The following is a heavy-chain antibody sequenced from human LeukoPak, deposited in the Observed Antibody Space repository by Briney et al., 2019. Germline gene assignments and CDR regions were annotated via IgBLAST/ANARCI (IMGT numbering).Heavy chain of an antibody. D-gene: IGHD3/OR15-3a*01. CDR1: GGSLHRSF. V-gene: IGHV4-59*01. CDR3: GRRPAVDGPIDN. Sequence: PSETLSLTCIVSGGSLHRSFWTWVRQPPGKGLQWIGRIYSSGTTDYSPSLKSRLTTSIDTSMNQFSLRLASVTAADTAVYYCGRRPAVDGPIDNWGQGILVAVSS. CDR2: IYSSGTT. J-gene: IGHJ4*02.